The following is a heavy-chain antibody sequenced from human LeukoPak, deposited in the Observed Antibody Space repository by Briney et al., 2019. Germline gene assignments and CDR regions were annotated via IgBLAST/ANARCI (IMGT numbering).Heavy chain of an antibody. CDR2: IYYSGST. J-gene: IGHJ4*02. V-gene: IGHV4-39*07. CDR1: GDSLSSSTYY. D-gene: IGHD6-6*01. CDR3: ARRLGQVIAARQVSGKYYFDY. Sequence: SETLSLTCTVSGDSLSSSTYYWGWIRQPPGEGLEWIGSIYYSGSTYYNPSLKSRVTISVDTSKNQFSLKLSSVTAADTAVYYCARRLGQVIAARQVSGKYYFDYWGQGTLVTVSS.